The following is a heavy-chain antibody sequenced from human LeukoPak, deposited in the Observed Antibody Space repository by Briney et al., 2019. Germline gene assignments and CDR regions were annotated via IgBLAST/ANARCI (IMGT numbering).Heavy chain of an antibody. Sequence: ASVKVSCKASGYTFTGYYMHWVRQAPGQGLEWMGWINPNSGGTNYAQKFQGRVTMTRDTSISTAYMELSRLRSDDTAVYYCAAGEEWHYDILTGYLGPLDYWGQGTLVTVSS. V-gene: IGHV1-2*02. CDR3: AAGEEWHYDILTGYLGPLDY. CDR2: INPNSGGT. J-gene: IGHJ4*02. D-gene: IGHD3-9*01. CDR1: GYTFTGYY.